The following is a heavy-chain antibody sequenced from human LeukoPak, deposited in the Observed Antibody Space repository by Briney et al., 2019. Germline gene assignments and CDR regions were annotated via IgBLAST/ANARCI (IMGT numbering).Heavy chain of an antibody. CDR3: AKTGIAAGYYFDY. Sequence: GGPLRLSCAASGFTFSSYGMHWVRQAPGEGLEWVAVISYDGSNKYYADSVKGRFTISRDNSKNTLYLQMNSLRAEDTAVYYCAKTGIAAGYYFDYWGQGTLVTVSS. D-gene: IGHD6-13*01. CDR1: GFTFSSYG. CDR2: ISYDGSNK. V-gene: IGHV3-30*18. J-gene: IGHJ4*02.